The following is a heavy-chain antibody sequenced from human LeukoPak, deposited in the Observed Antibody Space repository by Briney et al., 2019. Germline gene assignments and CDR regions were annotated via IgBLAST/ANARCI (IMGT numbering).Heavy chain of an antibody. V-gene: IGHV3-23*01. CDR1: GFTFSSYG. Sequence: GGSLRLSCAASGFTFSSYGMSWVRQAPGKGLEWVSAISGSGGSTYYADSVKGRFTISRDDSLNTLYLQMNSLRAEDTAIYYCVKDNPALHYWGQGILVSVSS. J-gene: IGHJ4*02. CDR2: ISGSGGST. CDR3: VKDNPALHY. D-gene: IGHD1-14*01.